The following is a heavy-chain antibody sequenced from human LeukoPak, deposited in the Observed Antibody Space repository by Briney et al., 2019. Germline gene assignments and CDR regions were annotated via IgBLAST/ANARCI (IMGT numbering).Heavy chain of an antibody. D-gene: IGHD3-22*01. CDR3: ARDSGYYDSSGEFDY. CDR1: GYTFTGYY. CDR2: INPNSGGT. V-gene: IGHV1-2*02. Sequence: ASVKVSCKASGYTFTGYYMHWVRQAPGQGLEWMGWINPNSGGTNYAQKFQGRVTMTRDTSISTAYMELSRLRSDDTAVYYCARDSGYYDSSGEFDYWGQGTLVTVSS. J-gene: IGHJ4*02.